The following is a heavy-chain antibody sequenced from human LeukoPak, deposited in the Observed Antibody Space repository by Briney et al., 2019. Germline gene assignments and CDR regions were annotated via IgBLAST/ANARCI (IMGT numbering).Heavy chain of an antibody. CDR3: ANTQRELLHFDY. Sequence: ASVKVSCKASGGTFSSYAISWVRQAPGQGLEWMGGIITIFGAANYAQKFQGRVTITTDESTSTAYMELSSLRSEDTAVYYCANTQRELLHFDYWGQGTLVTVSS. CDR2: IITIFGAA. D-gene: IGHD1-26*01. J-gene: IGHJ4*02. V-gene: IGHV1-69*05. CDR1: GGTFSSYA.